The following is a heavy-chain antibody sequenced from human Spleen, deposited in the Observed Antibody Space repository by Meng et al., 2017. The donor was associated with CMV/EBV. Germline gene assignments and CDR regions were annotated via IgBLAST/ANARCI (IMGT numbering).Heavy chain of an antibody. Sequence: SETLSLTCTVSGYSISSGYYWGWIRQPPGKGLEWIGSIYHSGSTYYNPSLKSRVTISVDTSKNQFSLKLNFVTAADTAVYYCARGSSTVLGAVILPDYWGQGTLVTVSS. J-gene: IGHJ4*02. CDR2: IYHSGST. V-gene: IGHV4-38-2*02. CDR3: ARGSSTVLGAVILPDY. D-gene: IGHD3-3*01. CDR1: GYSISSGYY.